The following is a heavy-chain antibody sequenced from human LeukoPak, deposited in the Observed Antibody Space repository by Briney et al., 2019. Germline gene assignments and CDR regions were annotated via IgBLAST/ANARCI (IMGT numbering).Heavy chain of an antibody. D-gene: IGHD3-16*02. CDR1: GFTFSSYA. CDR3: AKGDAFGGVIVPFDY. CDR2: ISGSGGST. Sequence: GGSLRLSCAASGFTFSSYAMSWVRQAPGKGLEWVSAISGSGGSTYYADSVKGRFTISRDNSKTTLYLQMNSLRAEDTAVYYCAKGDAFGGVIVPFDYWGQGTLVTVSS. J-gene: IGHJ4*02. V-gene: IGHV3-23*01.